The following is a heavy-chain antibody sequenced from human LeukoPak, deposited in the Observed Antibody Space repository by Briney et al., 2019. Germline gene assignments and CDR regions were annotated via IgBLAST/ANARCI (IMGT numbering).Heavy chain of an antibody. CDR3: ARYYYGSSDAFDI. V-gene: IGHV4-59*01. J-gene: IGHJ3*02. CDR1: GGSIRSYY. CDR2: IYYSGST. Sequence: SETLSLTCTVSGGSIRSYYWSWIRQPPGKGLEWIGYIYYSGSTNYNPSLKSRVTISVDTSKNQFSLKLSSVTAADTAVYYCARYYYGSSDAFDIWGQGTMVTVSS. D-gene: IGHD3-10*01.